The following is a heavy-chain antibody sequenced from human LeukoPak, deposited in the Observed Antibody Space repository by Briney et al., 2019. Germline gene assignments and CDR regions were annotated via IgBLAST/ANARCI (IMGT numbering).Heavy chain of an antibody. CDR3: EKDIGRGSYSPGY. D-gene: IGHD1-26*01. V-gene: IGHV3-30*18. Sequence: GGSLRLSCAASGFTFSSYCMHWVRQAPGKGLEWVAVISYDGSNKYYADSVKGRFTISRDNSKNTLYLQMNSLRGEDTAVYYCEKDIGRGSYSPGYWGQGTLVTVSS. CDR2: ISYDGSNK. CDR1: GFTFSSYC. J-gene: IGHJ4*02.